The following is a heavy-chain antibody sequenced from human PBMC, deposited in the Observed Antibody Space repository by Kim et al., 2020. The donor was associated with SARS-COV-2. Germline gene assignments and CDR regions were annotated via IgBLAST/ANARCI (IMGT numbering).Heavy chain of an antibody. CDR3: ARTTMVRGVINGWDGLFRDAFDI. CDR2: ISAYNGNT. V-gene: IGHV1-18*01. Sequence: ASVKVSCKASGYTFTSYGISWVRQAPGQGLEWMGWISAYNGNTNYAQKLQGRVTMTTDTSTSTAYMELRSLRSDDTAVYYCARTTMVRGVINGWDGLFRDAFDIWGQGTMVTVSS. J-gene: IGHJ3*02. CDR1: GYTFTSYG. D-gene: IGHD3-10*01.